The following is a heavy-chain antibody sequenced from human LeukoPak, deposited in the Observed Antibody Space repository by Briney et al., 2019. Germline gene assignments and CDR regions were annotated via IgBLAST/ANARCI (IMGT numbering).Heavy chain of an antibody. V-gene: IGHV3-7*01. Sequence: GGSLRLSCAASGLIITSYWMSWVRQTPGKGLEWVANIKQDGSEKNYVDSVKGRFTIFRDNARNSLYLQMNSLRAEDTAVYYCASHSYGYNHWGQGTLVIVSS. CDR1: GLIITSYW. CDR2: IKQDGSEK. CDR3: ASHSYGYNH. D-gene: IGHD3-16*01. J-gene: IGHJ5*02.